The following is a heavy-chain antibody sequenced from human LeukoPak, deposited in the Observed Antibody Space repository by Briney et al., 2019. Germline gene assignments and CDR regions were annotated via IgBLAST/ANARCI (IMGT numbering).Heavy chain of an antibody. CDR3: ARVAVGAITFDY. J-gene: IGHJ4*02. CDR2: ISSSSSYI. D-gene: IGHD1-26*01. CDR1: GFTVNSYY. V-gene: IGHV3-21*01. Sequence: PGGSLRLSCAASGFTVNSYYMNWVRQAPGKGLEWVSSISSSSSYIYYADSVKGRFTISRDNAKNSLYLQMNSLRAEDTAVYYCARVAVGAITFDYWGQGTLVTVSS.